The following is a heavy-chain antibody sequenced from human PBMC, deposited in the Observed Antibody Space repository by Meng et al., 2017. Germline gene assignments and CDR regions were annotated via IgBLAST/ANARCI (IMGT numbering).Heavy chain of an antibody. J-gene: IGHJ4*02. Sequence: EVQLVESGGCLVQPGGSLRLSCAASGFTFSNYTMSWVRQAPGKGLEWVSGISGSGIFTYYANSVRGRFTISRDNSKNTLFLQMNSLRAEDTAIYYCAKDGFVAGGQGTLVTVSS. D-gene: IGHD5-12*01. CDR3: AKDGFVA. CDR1: GFTFSNYT. V-gene: IGHV3-23*04. CDR2: ISGSGIFT.